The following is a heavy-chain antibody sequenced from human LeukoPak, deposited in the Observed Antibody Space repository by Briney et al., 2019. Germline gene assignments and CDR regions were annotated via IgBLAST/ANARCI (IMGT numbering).Heavy chain of an antibody. D-gene: IGHD6-19*01. CDR2: INPNSGGT. Sequence: GASVKVSCKASGYTFTGYYMHWVRQAPGQGLEWMGWINPNSGGTNYAQEFRGRVTMTRDTSISTAYMELSRLRSDDTAVYYCARVFCLRAVAGTGGGGDCRTNYFDYWGQGTLVTVSS. CDR3: ARVFCLRAVAGTGGGGDCRTNYFDY. CDR1: GYTFTGYY. V-gene: IGHV1-2*02. J-gene: IGHJ4*02.